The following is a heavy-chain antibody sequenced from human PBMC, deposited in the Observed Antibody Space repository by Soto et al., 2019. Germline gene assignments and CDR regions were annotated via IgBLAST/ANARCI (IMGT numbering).Heavy chain of an antibody. J-gene: IGHJ4*02. CDR3: AKVPYYDSSGYQNY. D-gene: IGHD3-22*01. CDR1: GFTFSSYG. CDR2: ISYDGSNK. Sequence: QVQLVESGGGVVQPGRSLRLSCAASGFTFSSYGMHWVRQAPGKGLEWVAVISYDGSNKYYADSVKGRFTISRDNSKNTLYLQMNSLRAEDTVVYYCAKVPYYDSSGYQNYWGQGTLVTVSS. V-gene: IGHV3-30*18.